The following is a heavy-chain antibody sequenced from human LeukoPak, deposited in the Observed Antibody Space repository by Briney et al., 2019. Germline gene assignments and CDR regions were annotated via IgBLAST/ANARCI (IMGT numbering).Heavy chain of an antibody. CDR3: VKDGSISWYYFDY. Sequence: GGSLRLSCAASGFTFSSYAMTCVRQAPGKGREWVSAISGSGGSTYYADSVKGRFIISRDNSKNTLYLQMNSLRAEDTAVYYCVKDGSISWYYFDYWGEGSLVTVSS. CDR1: GFTFSSYA. CDR2: ISGSGGST. D-gene: IGHD6-13*01. V-gene: IGHV3-23*01. J-gene: IGHJ4*02.